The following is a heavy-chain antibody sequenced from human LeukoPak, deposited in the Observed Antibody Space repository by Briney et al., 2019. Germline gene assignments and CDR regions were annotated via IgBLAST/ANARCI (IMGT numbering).Heavy chain of an antibody. CDR1: GGSFSGYY. CDR2: INHSGST. J-gene: IGHJ4*02. D-gene: IGHD3-22*01. CDR3: ARGLGYYDSSGYRYYFDY. V-gene: IGHV4-34*01. Sequence: PSETLSLTCAVYGGSFSGYYWSWIRQPPGKGLEWIGEINHSGSTNYNPSLKSRVTISVDTSKNQFSLKLSSVTAVDTAVYYCARGLGYYDSSGYRYYFDYWGQGTLVTVSS.